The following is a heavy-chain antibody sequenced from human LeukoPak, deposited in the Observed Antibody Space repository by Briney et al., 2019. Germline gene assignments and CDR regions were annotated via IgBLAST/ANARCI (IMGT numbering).Heavy chain of an antibody. J-gene: IGHJ3*02. CDR3: ARDYGDYSGAFDI. Sequence: GGSLRLSCAASGFTFSSYAMHWVRQAPGKGLEWVAVISYDGSNKYYADSVKGRFTISRDNSKDTLYLQMNSLRAEDTAVYYCARDYGDYSGAFDIWGQGTMVTVSS. D-gene: IGHD4-17*01. V-gene: IGHV3-30-3*01. CDR2: ISYDGSNK. CDR1: GFTFSSYA.